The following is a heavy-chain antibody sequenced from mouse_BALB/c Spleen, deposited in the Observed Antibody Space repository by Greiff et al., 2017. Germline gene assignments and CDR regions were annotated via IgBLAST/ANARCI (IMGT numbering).Heavy chain of an antibody. J-gene: IGHJ4*01. D-gene: IGHD1-2*01. CDR1: GYTFSSYW. CDR3: ARRLRLRDYAMDY. Sequence: VQLQQSGAELMKPGASVKISCKATGYTFSSYWIEWVKQRPGHGLEWIGEILPGSGSTNYNEKFKGKATFTADTSSNTAYMQLSSLTSEDSAVYYCARRLRLRDYAMDYWGQGTSVTVSS. V-gene: IGHV1-9*01. CDR2: ILPGSGST.